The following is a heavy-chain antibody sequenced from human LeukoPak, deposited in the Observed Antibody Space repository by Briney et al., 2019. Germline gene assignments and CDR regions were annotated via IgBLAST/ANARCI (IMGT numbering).Heavy chain of an antibody. CDR3: ARTDRPLNWFDP. CDR2: IYHSGST. D-gene: IGHD2-2*01. Sequence: SETLSLTCTVSGYSINSGYYWGWIRQPPGKGLEWIGSIYHSGSTYYNPSLKSRVTISVDTSKNQFSLKLSSVTAADTAVYYCARTDRPLNWFDPWGQGTLVTVSS. J-gene: IGHJ5*02. CDR1: GYSINSGYY. V-gene: IGHV4-38-2*02.